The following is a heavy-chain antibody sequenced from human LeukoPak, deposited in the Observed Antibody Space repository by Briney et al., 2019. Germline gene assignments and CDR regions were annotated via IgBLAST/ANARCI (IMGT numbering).Heavy chain of an antibody. Sequence: AETLSLTCTVSGGSISSYYWGWIRQPAGKGLEWIGRIYTSGSTNYNPSLKSRVTMSVDTSKNQFSLKLGSVTAADTAVYYCAREQIVGDYYFDYWGQGTLVTVSS. CDR3: AREQIVGDYYFDY. V-gene: IGHV4-4*07. CDR1: GGSISSYY. D-gene: IGHD2-15*01. CDR2: IYTSGST. J-gene: IGHJ4*02.